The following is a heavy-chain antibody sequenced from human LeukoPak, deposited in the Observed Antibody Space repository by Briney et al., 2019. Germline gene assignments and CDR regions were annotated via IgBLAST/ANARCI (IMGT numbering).Heavy chain of an antibody. Sequence: TDTLSLTCTVSGGSISSSSYYWGWIRQPPGKGLEWIASIYYSGSTYYNPSLKSRVTISVDTSKNQFSLKLSSVTAADTAVYYCARITIFGVVIHDWSQGTLLTVPS. CDR3: ARITIFGVVIHD. J-gene: IGHJ4*02. D-gene: IGHD3-3*01. CDR2: IYYSGST. CDR1: GGSISSSSYY. V-gene: IGHV4-39*01.